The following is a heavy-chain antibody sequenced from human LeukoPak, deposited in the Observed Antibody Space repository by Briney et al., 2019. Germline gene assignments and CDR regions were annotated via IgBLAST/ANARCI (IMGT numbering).Heavy chain of an antibody. CDR3: ARDEDIVVVPAAVKYVTPPYY. Sequence: PGGSLRLSCAASGFTFSSYSMNWVRQAPGKGLEWVSSISSSSSYIYYADSVKGRFTISRDNAKNSLYLQMNSLRAEDTAVYYCARDEDIVVVPAAVKYVTPPYYWGQGTLVTVSS. D-gene: IGHD2-2*01. CDR1: GFTFSSYS. J-gene: IGHJ4*02. CDR2: ISSSSSYI. V-gene: IGHV3-21*01.